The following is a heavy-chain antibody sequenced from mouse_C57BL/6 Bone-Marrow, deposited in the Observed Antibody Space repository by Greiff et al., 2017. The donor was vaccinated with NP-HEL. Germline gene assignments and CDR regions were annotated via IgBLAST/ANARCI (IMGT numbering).Heavy chain of an antibody. Sequence: QVQLQQPGAELVRPGTSVKLSCKASGYTFTSYWMHWVKQRPGQGLEWIGVIDPSDCYTNYNQKFKGKATLTVDTSSSTAYMQLSSLTPEDSAVYYCARWGRPLYAMDYWGQGTSVTVSS. CDR1: GYTFTSYW. V-gene: IGHV1-59*01. CDR2: IDPSDCYT. CDR3: ARWGRPLYAMDY. J-gene: IGHJ4*01.